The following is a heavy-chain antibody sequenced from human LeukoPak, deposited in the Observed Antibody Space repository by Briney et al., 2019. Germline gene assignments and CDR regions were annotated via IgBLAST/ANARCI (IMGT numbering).Heavy chain of an antibody. CDR2: ISGSGGST. V-gene: IGHV3-23*01. D-gene: IGHD2-21*01. J-gene: IGHJ4*02. CDR1: GFTFSSYA. CDR3: AKLIDGGACIVVVIDY. Sequence: GGSLRLSCAASGFTFSSYAMSWVRQAPGKGLEWVSAISGSGGSTYYADSVKGRFTISRDDSKNTLYLQMNSLRAEDTAVYYCAKLIDGGACIVVVIDYWGQGTLVTVSS.